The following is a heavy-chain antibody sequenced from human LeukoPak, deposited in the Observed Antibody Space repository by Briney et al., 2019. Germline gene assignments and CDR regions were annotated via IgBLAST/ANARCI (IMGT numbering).Heavy chain of an antibody. CDR2: INHSGST. V-gene: IGHV4-34*01. J-gene: IGHJ5*02. D-gene: IGHD3-10*01. CDR1: GGFFSGYY. CDR3: ARGSSILLWFGELGGWFDP. Sequence: SETLSLTCAVYGGFFSGYYWSWIRQPPGKGLEWIGEINHSGSTNYNPSLKSRVTISVDTSKNQFSLKLSSVTAADTAVYYCARGSSILLWFGELGGWFDPWGQGTLVTVSS.